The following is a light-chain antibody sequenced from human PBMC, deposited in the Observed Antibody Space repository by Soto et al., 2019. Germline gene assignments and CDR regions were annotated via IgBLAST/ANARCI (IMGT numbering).Light chain of an antibody. V-gene: IGLV1-47*01. Sequence: QSVLTQPPSASGTPGQRVTISCSGSSSNIGSNYVYWYQHLPGTAPKLLIYRDNQRPSGVPDRFSGSKSGTSASLVISRLRSEDEADYYCAAWDDSLSGWFGGGTKLTVL. CDR1: SSNIGSNY. J-gene: IGLJ3*02. CDR3: AAWDDSLSGW. CDR2: RDN.